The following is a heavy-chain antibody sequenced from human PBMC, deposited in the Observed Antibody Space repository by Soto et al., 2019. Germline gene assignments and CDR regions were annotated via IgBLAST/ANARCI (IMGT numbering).Heavy chain of an antibody. V-gene: IGHV4-4*02. CDR1: GDSIRTSNW. CDR2: IYSSGTT. D-gene: IGHD2-21*02. CDR3: ARAPGVVVGTSILSSWFDP. J-gene: IGHJ5*02. Sequence: QVQLQESGPGLVKSSATLSLACTVSGDSIRTSNWWSWVRQTPGKGLEWIGEIYSSGTTNFNPSLKSRVSISVDESRNQFSLNLTSVTAADTAVYFCARAPGVVVGTSILSSWFDPWGQGTLVIVSS.